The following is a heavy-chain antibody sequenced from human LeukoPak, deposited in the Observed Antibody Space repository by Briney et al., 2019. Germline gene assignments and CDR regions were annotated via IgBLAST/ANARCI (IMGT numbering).Heavy chain of an antibody. J-gene: IGHJ6*02. D-gene: IGHD2-15*01. CDR1: GRSFSGYY. CDR3: ARPLSCGGSMDV. Sequence: SGTLSLTCAVYGRSFSGYYWSWIRQPPGKGLEWIGEINHSGSTNYNPSLKSRVTISVDTSKNQFSLKLSSVTAADTAVYYCARPLSCGGSMDVWGQGTTVTVSS. V-gene: IGHV4-34*01. CDR2: INHSGST.